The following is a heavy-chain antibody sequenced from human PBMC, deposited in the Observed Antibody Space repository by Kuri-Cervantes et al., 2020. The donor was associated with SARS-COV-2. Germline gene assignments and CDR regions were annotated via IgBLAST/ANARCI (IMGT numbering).Heavy chain of an antibody. CDR1: GFSLSTSRTC. J-gene: IGHJ4*02. CDR2: IDCDDDK. D-gene: IGHD6-6*01. V-gene: IGHV2-70*11. Sequence: SAPTLVKPTQTLTLTSTSTGFSLSTSRTCLSWIRQPPGKALEWLSRIDCDDDKYYSTSLTTRITISKHTSKNTVVLTMTNMDPVDTATYYCAQGTPSSSSPPFDDWGQGSLVTVSS. CDR3: AQGTPSSSSPPFDD.